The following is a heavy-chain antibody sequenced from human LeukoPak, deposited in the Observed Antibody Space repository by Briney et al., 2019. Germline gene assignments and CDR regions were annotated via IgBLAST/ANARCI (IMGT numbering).Heavy chain of an antibody. V-gene: IGHV4-34*01. Sequence: SETLSLTCAVYGGSFSGYHWSWIRQPPGKGLEWIGEINRSGNTNYNPSLKSRVTISVDTSKNQFSLKLSSVTAADTAVYYCARRPYYMNFDYWGQGALVTVSS. D-gene: IGHD3-10*01. CDR3: ARRPYYMNFDY. CDR1: GGSFSGYH. CDR2: INRSGNT. J-gene: IGHJ4*02.